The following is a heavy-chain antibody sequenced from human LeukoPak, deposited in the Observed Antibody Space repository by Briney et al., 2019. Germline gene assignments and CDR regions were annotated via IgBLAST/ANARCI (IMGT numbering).Heavy chain of an antibody. CDR1: GFTFTNAR. CDR2: IKSKAGGETR. J-gene: IGHJ4*02. Sequence: GGFLRLSCAASGFTFTNARMNWVRQAPGKGLEWVARIKSKAGGETRDYAAPVKGRFTFSRVDPKNMLYLQMNSLKSEDTAVYYCTTLTSRGLSDSWGQGTLVTVSS. D-gene: IGHD1-20*01. CDR3: TTLTSRGLSDS. V-gene: IGHV3-15*07.